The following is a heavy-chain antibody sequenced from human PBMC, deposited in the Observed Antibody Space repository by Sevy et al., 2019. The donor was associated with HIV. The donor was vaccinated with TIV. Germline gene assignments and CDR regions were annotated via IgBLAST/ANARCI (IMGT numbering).Heavy chain of an antibody. D-gene: IGHD5-18*01. V-gene: IGHV4-39*01. CDR2: IYHTGSN. J-gene: IGHJ4*02. CDR3: HLSLGYTYGLDD. Sequence: SETLSLTCSVSGGSISGRSYYWGWIRQPPGKGLEWMGYIYHTGSNYYNPSLKSRVTVSVDTSKKQCSLNLTSVTAADTAVYYCHLSLGYTYGLDDWSQGTLVTVSS. CDR1: GGSISGRSYY.